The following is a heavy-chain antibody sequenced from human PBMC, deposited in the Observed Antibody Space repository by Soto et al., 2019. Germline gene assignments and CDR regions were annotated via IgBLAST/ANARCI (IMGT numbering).Heavy chain of an antibody. CDR1: GDSLGSSSSNT. D-gene: IGHD3-3*01. CDR3: ARIKIVGVLTYYMDV. Sequence: QPQLQESGPGLVKPSETLSLSCAVSGDSLGSSSSNTWGWIGHPPGKGLEWIANVYYSGSTYYNPSLKSRVTISLETSKNEVSLKLSSVTAADTAVYYCARIKIVGVLTYYMDVWGKGTPITVSS. V-gene: IGHV4-39*01. J-gene: IGHJ6*03. CDR2: VYYSGST.